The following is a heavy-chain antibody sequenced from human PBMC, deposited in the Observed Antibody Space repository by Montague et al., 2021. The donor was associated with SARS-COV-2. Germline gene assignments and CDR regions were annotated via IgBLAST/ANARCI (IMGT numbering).Heavy chain of an antibody. CDR1: GGSISSSSYY. CDR2: IYYSGST. D-gene: IGHD3-22*01. Sequence: SETLSLTCTVSGGSISSSSYYWGWIRQPPGKGLEWIGTIYYSGSTXYNPSLKSRVTISVDASKNQFSLKLSSVTAADTAVYYCARGWFSPMLVVVIRGPFDYWGQGALATVSS. V-gene: IGHV4-39*07. J-gene: IGHJ4*02. CDR3: ARGWFSPMLVVVIRGPFDY.